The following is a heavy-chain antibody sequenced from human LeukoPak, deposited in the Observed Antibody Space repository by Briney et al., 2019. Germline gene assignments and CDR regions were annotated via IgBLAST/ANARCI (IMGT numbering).Heavy chain of an antibody. D-gene: IGHD5-12*01. V-gene: IGHV1-69*13. CDR3: AGGGYSGYDSGYYFDY. J-gene: IGHJ4*02. Sequence: ASVKVSCKASGYTFTRYGISWVRQAPGQGLEWMGGIVPIFGTANYAQKFQGRVTITADESTSTAYMELSSLRSEDTAVYYCAGGGYSGYDSGYYFDYWGQGTLVTVSS. CDR2: IVPIFGTA. CDR1: GYTFTRYG.